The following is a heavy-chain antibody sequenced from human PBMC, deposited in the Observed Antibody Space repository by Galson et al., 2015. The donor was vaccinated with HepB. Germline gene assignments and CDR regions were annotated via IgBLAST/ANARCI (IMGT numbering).Heavy chain of an antibody. J-gene: IGHJ2*01. D-gene: IGHD2-15*01. CDR1: GFTFSDYS. CDR2: ISKDGSGT. Sequence: SLRLSCAASGFTFSDYSMSWVRQAPGKGLEWVSSISKDGSGTTYAGSVKGRMTISRDNSKNTLFLQMNSLRAEDTAVYYCAKGDLGGRSWFFDLWGRGTLVTVSS. CDR3: AKGDLGGRSWFFDL. V-gene: IGHV3-23*01.